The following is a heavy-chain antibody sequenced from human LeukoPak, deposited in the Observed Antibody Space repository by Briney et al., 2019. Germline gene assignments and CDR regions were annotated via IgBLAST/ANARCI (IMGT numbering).Heavy chain of an antibody. D-gene: IGHD3-22*01. CDR1: GYTFTGYY. J-gene: IGHJ4*02. CDR3: ARDERYDSSGYPFDY. Sequence: GASVKVSCKASGYTFTGYYMHWVRQAPGQGLEWMGWINPNSGGTNYAQKFHGRVTMTRDTSISTAYMDLSRLRSDDTAVYYCARDERYDSSGYPFDYWGQGTLVTVSS. V-gene: IGHV1-2*02. CDR2: INPNSGGT.